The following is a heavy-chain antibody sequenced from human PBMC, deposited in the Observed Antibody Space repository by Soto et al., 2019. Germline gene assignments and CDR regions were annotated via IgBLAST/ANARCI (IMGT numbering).Heavy chain of an antibody. CDR3: ARVHTSGSGCDY. CDR1: GYSVSSGYY. Sequence: PSETLSLTCAVSGYSVSSGYYWAWIRQSPGKGLEWLGSVSHSGSTYYNPSLKSRVTMPVDTSKNQISLNLISVTAADTALYYCARVHTSGSGCDYWGQGTLVTVS. J-gene: IGHJ4*02. D-gene: IGHD5-12*01. CDR2: VSHSGST. V-gene: IGHV4-38-2*01.